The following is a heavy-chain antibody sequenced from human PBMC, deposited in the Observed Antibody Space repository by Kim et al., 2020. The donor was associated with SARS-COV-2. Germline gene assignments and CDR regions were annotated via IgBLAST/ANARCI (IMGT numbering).Heavy chain of an antibody. J-gene: IGHJ1*01. D-gene: IGHD6-19*01. V-gene: IGHV3-73*01. CDR2: IRSKAQNYTP. CDR3: AESGSGWLEYFRH. CDR1: GFTFSDSA. Sequence: GGSLRLSCAASGFTFSDSAMHWVRQASGKGLEWVARIRSKAQNYTPAYAASVTGRFTMSRDDSTNMAFLQMNSLKTDDTAVYDCAESGSGWLEYFRHWGQGTLVTVSS.